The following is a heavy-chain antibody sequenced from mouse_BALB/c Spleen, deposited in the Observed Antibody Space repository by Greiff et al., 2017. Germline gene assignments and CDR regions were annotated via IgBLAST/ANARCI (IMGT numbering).Heavy chain of an antibody. CDR1: GDSITSGYS. Sequence: VQLQQSGPSLVKPSQTLSLTCSVTGDSITSGYSWHWIRQFPGNKLEWMGYIHYSGSTNYNPSLKSRISITRDTSKNQFFLQLNSVTTEDTATYYCARKGEIYDGYYDAYWGQGTLVTVSA. V-gene: IGHV3-1*02. D-gene: IGHD2-3*01. CDR2: IHYSGST. J-gene: IGHJ3*01. CDR3: ARKGEIYDGYYDAY.